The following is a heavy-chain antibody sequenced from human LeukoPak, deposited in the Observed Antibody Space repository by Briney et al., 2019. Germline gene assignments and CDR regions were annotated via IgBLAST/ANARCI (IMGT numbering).Heavy chain of an antibody. D-gene: IGHD1-26*01. CDR1: GGFISSYY. CDR3: ARQGYTASYYFLDF. J-gene: IGHJ4*02. CDR2: IYTTGTT. V-gene: IGHV4-4*07. Sequence: PSETLSLTCDVSGGFISSYYWGWVRQPAGKGLEWLGRIYTTGTTHFNPALRSRLTMSVDTSKNQFSLKLTSVTAADTAVYFCARQGYTASYYFLDFWSQGTLVTVSS.